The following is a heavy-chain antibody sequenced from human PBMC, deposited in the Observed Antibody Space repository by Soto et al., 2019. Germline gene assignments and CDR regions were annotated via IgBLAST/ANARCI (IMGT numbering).Heavy chain of an antibody. J-gene: IGHJ4*02. D-gene: IGHD6-13*01. V-gene: IGHV4-59*12. Sequence: ASETLSLTCTVSGGSMISYYWSWIRQPPGKGLEWIGFIYYAGSTNYNPSLNSRVTISVDTSKNQLSLTLSSVTAADTAVYYCARGSAAGTKSPFDYWGQGTLVTVSS. CDR1: GGSMISYY. CDR3: ARGSAAGTKSPFDY. CDR2: IYYAGST.